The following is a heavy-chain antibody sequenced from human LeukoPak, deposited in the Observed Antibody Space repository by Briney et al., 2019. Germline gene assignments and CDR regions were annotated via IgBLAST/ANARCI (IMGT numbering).Heavy chain of an antibody. CDR1: GFTFSSYA. V-gene: IGHV4-59*04. CDR2: IYYSGTT. D-gene: IGHD5-18*01. J-gene: IGHJ4*02. Sequence: GSLRLSCAASGFTFSSYAMSWVRQAPGKGLEWIGNIYYSGTTFYTPSLKSRVTISVDTSKIQFSLRLSSVTAADTAVYYCARERGYSYGYLDYWGQGTLVTVSS. CDR3: ARERGYSYGYLDY.